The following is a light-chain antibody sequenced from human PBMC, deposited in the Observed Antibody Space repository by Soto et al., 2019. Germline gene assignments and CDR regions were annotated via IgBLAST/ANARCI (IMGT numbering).Light chain of an antibody. CDR2: DAS. CDR1: QSISSW. J-gene: IGKJ1*01. Sequence: DVQMTHSQYTPYEYVGEPVTITCLASQSISSWLAWYQQKPGKAPKLLIYDASSLESGVPSRFSGSGSGTEFTLTISSLQPDDFAAYYCQQYNSYSWTLGQGTKVDVK. CDR3: QQYNSYSWT. V-gene: IGKV1-5*01.